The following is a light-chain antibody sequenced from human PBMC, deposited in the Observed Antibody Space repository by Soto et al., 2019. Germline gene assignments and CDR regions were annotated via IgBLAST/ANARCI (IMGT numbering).Light chain of an antibody. Sequence: DIQLTQSPSSLPASVGDRVTITCRASQAIGTDLTWYQQKRGKAPNLLIYGESTLQSGVPSRFSGSGSGTDFTLTISSLQPEDFSTYYCQQSYSTPPYTFGQGTKLEIK. V-gene: IGKV1-39*01. CDR2: GES. CDR1: QAIGTD. J-gene: IGKJ2*01. CDR3: QQSYSTPPYT.